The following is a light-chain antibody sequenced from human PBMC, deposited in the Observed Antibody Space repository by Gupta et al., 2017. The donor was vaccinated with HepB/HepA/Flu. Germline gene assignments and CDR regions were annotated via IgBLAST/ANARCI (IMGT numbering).Light chain of an antibody. Sequence: EIVMTQSPATLSVSPGERGTLSCRASQSVSSNLAWYQQKPGQAPRVLIYGASTRATGIPARFSGSGSGTEFTLTIGILQSEDFTVYCCQQYDSWWTFGQGTKVEIK. CDR3: QQYDSWWT. J-gene: IGKJ1*01. CDR2: GAS. CDR1: QSVSSN. V-gene: IGKV3-15*01.